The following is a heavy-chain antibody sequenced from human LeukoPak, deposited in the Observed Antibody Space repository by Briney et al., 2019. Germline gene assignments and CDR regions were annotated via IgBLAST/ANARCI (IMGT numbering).Heavy chain of an antibody. CDR2: VYYSGNT. V-gene: IGHV4-59*01. CDR3: ARGEYEDLVDN. Sequence: SETLSLTCTASGGSISGYYWSWIRQSPGRRLEWIGYVYYSGNTNYNPSLKSRLTISLDTAKNRFSLKLSSVTSADTAVYYCARGEYEDLVDNWGQGTLVTVSS. CDR1: GGSISGYY. J-gene: IGHJ4*02. D-gene: IGHD1-26*01.